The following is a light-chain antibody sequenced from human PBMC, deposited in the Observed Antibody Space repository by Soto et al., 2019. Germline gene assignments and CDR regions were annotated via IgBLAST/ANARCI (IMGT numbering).Light chain of an antibody. CDR3: QHYGTSPPTYT. CDR2: GAS. V-gene: IGKV3-20*01. Sequence: EIVLTQSPGTLSLSPGERATLSCRASQSVSSSYLAWYQQKPGQAPRLLIYGASSRATGIPDRFSGSRSGTDFSLTISSPEPEDFAVFFCQHYGTSPPTYTFGQGTKLEIK. J-gene: IGKJ2*01. CDR1: QSVSSSY.